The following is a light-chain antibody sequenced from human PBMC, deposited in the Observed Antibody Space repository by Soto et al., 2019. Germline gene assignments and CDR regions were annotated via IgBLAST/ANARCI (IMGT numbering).Light chain of an antibody. Sequence: QSVLTQPPSASGTPGQRVTISCSGSSSNIGSNTVNWYQQLPGTAPKLLIYSNNQRPSGVPARLSGSKSGTSASLAISGSQSADEAAYYCAAWDASVNGVVFGGGTKLTVL. CDR2: SNN. V-gene: IGLV1-44*01. J-gene: IGLJ2*01. CDR3: AAWDASVNGVV. CDR1: SSNIGSNT.